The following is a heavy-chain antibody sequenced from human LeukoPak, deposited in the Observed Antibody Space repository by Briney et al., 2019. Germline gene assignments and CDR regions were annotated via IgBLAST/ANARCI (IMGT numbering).Heavy chain of an antibody. J-gene: IGHJ4*02. Sequence: GGSLRLSCAASGFTFSSYEMNWVRQAPGKGLGWVSYISSSGSTTYYADSVKGRFTISRDNAENSLYLQINRLMAEGTAVYFCAKDLSSGSRRDYWGQGTLVTVSS. D-gene: IGHD6-19*01. CDR2: ISSSGSTT. CDR1: GFTFSSYE. CDR3: AKDLSSGSRRDY. V-gene: IGHV3-48*03.